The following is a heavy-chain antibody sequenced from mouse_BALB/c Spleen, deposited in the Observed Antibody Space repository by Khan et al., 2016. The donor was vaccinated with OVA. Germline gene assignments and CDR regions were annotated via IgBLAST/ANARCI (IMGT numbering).Heavy chain of an antibody. D-gene: IGHD1-1*01. Sequence: EVELVESGGGLVQPGGSRKLSCVASGFTFSSFGMHWVRQAPEKGLEWVAYISGDSSTIYYTDTVKGRFTISRANLKNTLFLQMTSLSSEDMAMYYCARSYFYGYYFDQWGQGTTLTVSS. J-gene: IGHJ2*01. V-gene: IGHV5-17*02. CDR1: GFTFSSFG. CDR2: ISGDSSTI. CDR3: ARSYFYGYYFDQ.